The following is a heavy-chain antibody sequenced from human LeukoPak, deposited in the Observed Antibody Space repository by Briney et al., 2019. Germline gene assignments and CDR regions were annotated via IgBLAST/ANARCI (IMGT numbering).Heavy chain of an antibody. D-gene: IGHD2-8*01. J-gene: IGHJ4*02. CDR1: GFIISSYS. Sequence: GGSLRLLCTASGFIISSYSRSWLRQAPGKGLEWVSTISGSGGSTYYADSVKGRFTISRDNSKHTVYLQMNSLRAEDTAVYYCAQDRSCINEVCHGDFDSSGQGTLVTVSS. V-gene: IGHV3-23*01. CDR3: AQDRSCINEVCHGDFDS. CDR2: ISGSGGST.